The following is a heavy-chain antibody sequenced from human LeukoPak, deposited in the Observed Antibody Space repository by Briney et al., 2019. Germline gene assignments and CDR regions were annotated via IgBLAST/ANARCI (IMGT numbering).Heavy chain of an antibody. CDR2: ISGSGGST. CDR3: AKDLKDYYDSSGYYYAFGY. V-gene: IGHV3-23*01. Sequence: GGSLRLSCAASGFTFSSYAMSWVRQAPGEGLEWVSAISGSGGSTYYADSVKGRFTISRDNSKNTLYLQMNSLRAEDTAVYYCAKDLKDYYDSSGYYYAFGYWGQGTLVTVSS. J-gene: IGHJ4*02. CDR1: GFTFSSYA. D-gene: IGHD3-22*01.